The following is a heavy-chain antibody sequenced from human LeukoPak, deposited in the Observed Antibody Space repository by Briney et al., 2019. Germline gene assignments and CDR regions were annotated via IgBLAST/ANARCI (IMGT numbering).Heavy chain of an antibody. J-gene: IGHJ4*02. CDR1: GGSINSYY. CDR3: ARSYCSGGSCTFDY. CDR2: IYYSGST. Sequence: PSETLSLTCTVSGGSINSYYWSWIRQPPGKGLEWIGYIYYSGSTNYNPSLKSRVTISVDTSKNQFSLKLSSVTAADTAVYYCARSYCSGGSCTFDYWGQGTLVTVSS. V-gene: IGHV4-59*01. D-gene: IGHD2-15*01.